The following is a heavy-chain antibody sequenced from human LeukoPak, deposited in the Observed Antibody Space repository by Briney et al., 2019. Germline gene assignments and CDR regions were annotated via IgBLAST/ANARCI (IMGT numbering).Heavy chain of an antibody. Sequence: GGSLRLSCAASGFTFSSYRMHWVRQGPGKGLVWVSQIIGDGSSPSYADSVKGRFTISRDNTKNTLYLQMNSLRAEDTAVYYCARGGRGSFDFWGQGTPVTVSS. CDR1: GFTFSSYR. CDR2: IIGDGSSP. D-gene: IGHD1-26*01. V-gene: IGHV3-74*01. CDR3: ARGGRGSFDF. J-gene: IGHJ4*02.